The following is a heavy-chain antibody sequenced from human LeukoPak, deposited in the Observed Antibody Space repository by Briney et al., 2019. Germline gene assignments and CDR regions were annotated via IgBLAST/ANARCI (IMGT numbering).Heavy chain of an antibody. V-gene: IGHV1-2*02. CDR2: INPKTGIT. CDR1: GYTFTDYY. Sequence: ASVKVSCKASGYTFTDYYLHWVRQAPGHGLEWMGCINPKTGITKYAQIFKGRVTMTRNTSISTAYMEVSRLRSDDTAVFYCARDLAMYSPDLDYWGQGTLVTVSS. CDR3: ARDLAMYSPDLDY. D-gene: IGHD1-26*01. J-gene: IGHJ4*02.